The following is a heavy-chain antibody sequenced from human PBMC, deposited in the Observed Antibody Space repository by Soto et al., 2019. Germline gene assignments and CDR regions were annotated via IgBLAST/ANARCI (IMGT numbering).Heavy chain of an antibody. Sequence: GASVKVSCKASGGTFSSYAISWVRQAPGQGLEWMGGIIPIFGTANYAQKLQGRVTITADKSTSTAYMELSSLRSEDTAVYYCARPGSGTGTTSRSNLSYYDFWSGYYADRYYYGMDVWGQGTTVTVSS. CDR1: GGTFSSYA. D-gene: IGHD3-3*01. J-gene: IGHJ6*02. V-gene: IGHV1-69*06. CDR3: ARPGSGTGTTSRSNLSYYDFWSGYYADRYYYGMDV. CDR2: IIPIFGTA.